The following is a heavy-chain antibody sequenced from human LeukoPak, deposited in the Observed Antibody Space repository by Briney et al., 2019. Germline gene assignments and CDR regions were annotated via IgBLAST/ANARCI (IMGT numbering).Heavy chain of an antibody. CDR3: ARDDTAMVLNNHYYYGMDV. Sequence: PGGSLRLSCAASGFTFSSYGMHWVRQAPGKGLEWVAFIRYDGSNKYYADSVKGRFTTSRDNAKNSLYLQMNSLRAEDTAVYYCARDDTAMVLNNHYYYGMDVWGQGTTVTVSS. V-gene: IGHV3-30*02. J-gene: IGHJ6*02. CDR2: IRYDGSNK. CDR1: GFTFSSYG. D-gene: IGHD5-18*01.